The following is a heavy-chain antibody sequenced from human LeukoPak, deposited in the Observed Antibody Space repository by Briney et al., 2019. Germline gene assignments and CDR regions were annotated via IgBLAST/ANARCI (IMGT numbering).Heavy chain of an antibody. CDR2: ISYDGSNK. J-gene: IGHJ5*02. V-gene: IGHV3-30*18. D-gene: IGHD3-22*01. Sequence: PGRSLRLSCAASGFTFSSYGMHWVRQASGRGLEWMAVISYDGSNKYYADSVKGRFTISRDNSKNTLYLQMNSLRAEDTAVYYCAKDGSRYYDSSGYYRGDNWFDPWGQGTLVTVSS. CDR3: AKDGSRYYDSSGYYRGDNWFDP. CDR1: GFTFSSYG.